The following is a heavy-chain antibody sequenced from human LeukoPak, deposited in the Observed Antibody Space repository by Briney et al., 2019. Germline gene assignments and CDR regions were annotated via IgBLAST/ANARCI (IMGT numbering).Heavy chain of an antibody. J-gene: IGHJ4*02. CDR3: AKDGGYYYDSSGYSPFDY. CDR1: GFTFSSYA. Sequence: GGSLRLSCAASGFTFSSYAMSWVRQAPGKGLEWVSAISGSGGSTYYADSVKGRFTISRDNSKNTLYLQMNSLRAEDTAVYYCAKDGGYYYDSSGYSPFDYCSQGTLVTVSS. CDR2: ISGSGGST. D-gene: IGHD3-22*01. V-gene: IGHV3-23*01.